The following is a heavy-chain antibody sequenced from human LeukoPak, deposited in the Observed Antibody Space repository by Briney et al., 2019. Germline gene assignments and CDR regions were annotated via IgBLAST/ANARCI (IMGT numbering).Heavy chain of an antibody. CDR2: INHSGST. Sequence: PSETLSLTCAVYGGSFSGYYWSWIRQPPGKGLEWIGEINHSGSTNYNPSLKSRVTISVDTSKNQFSLKLSSVTAADTAVYYCARGGSSPYDLNTALDYWGQGTLVTVSS. CDR3: ARGGSSPYDLNTALDY. D-gene: IGHD5-18*01. J-gene: IGHJ4*02. V-gene: IGHV4-34*01. CDR1: GGSFSGYY.